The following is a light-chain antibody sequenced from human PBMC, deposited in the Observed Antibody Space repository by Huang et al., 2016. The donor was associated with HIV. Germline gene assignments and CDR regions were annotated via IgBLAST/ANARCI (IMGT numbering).Light chain of an antibody. Sequence: EIVLTQSPGTLSLYPGERATLSCRVSQSISSSYLAWYQQKPGQAPRLCIYGASSGATGIPDRFSGSGSGTDFTLTISRLEPEDFAVYYCQHYGSSPRTFGQGTKLEIK. CDR2: GAS. J-gene: IGKJ2*01. CDR1: QSISSSY. V-gene: IGKV3-20*01. CDR3: QHYGSSPRT.